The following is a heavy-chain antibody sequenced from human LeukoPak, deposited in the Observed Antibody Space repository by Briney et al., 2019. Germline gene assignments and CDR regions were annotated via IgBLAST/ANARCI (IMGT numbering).Heavy chain of an antibody. Sequence: PSETLSLTCAVYGGSFSGYYWSWIRQPPGKGLEWIGEINHSGSTNYNPSLKSRVTISVDTSKNQFSLKLSSVTAADTAVYYCARGPISISDYWGQGTLVTVSS. J-gene: IGHJ4*02. V-gene: IGHV4-34*01. D-gene: IGHD3-9*01. CDR1: GGSFSGYY. CDR3: ARGPISISDY. CDR2: INHSGST.